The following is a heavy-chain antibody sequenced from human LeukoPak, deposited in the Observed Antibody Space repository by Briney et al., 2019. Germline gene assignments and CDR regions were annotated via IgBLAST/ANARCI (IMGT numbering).Heavy chain of an antibody. CDR3: ARPLGYCSSTSCYYGY. CDR2: INPNSGGT. J-gene: IGHJ4*02. CDR1: GYTFTGYY. V-gene: IGHV1-2*02. Sequence: ASVKVSCKASGYTFTGYYMHWVRQAPGQGLEWVGWINPNSGGTNYAQRFQGRVTMTRDTSISTAYMELSRLRSDDTAVYYCARPLGYCSSTSCYYGYWGQGTLVTVSS. D-gene: IGHD2-2*01.